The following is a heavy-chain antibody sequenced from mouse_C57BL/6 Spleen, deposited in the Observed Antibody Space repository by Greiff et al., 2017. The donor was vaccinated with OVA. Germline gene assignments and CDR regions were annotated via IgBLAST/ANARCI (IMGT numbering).Heavy chain of an antibody. V-gene: IGHV1-18*01. CDR2: INPNNGGT. J-gene: IGHJ3*01. CDR1: GYTFTDYN. Sequence: VQLQQSGPELVKPGASVKIPCKASGYTFTDYNMDWVKQSHGKSLEWIGDINPNNGGTIYTQKFKGKATLTVDKSSSAAYMELRSLTSEDTAVYYCARAEGYGWFAYWGQGTLVTVSA. D-gene: IGHD2-2*01. CDR3: ARAEGYGWFAY.